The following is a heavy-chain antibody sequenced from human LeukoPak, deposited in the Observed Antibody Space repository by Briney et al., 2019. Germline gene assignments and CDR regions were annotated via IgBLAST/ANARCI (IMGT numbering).Heavy chain of an antibody. D-gene: IGHD3-9*01. CDR3: ARDHYDVLSR. CDR1: GGSISSSSYY. J-gene: IGHJ4*02. Sequence: PSETLSLTCTVSGGSISSSSYYWGWIRQPPGKGLEWIGEINHSGSTNYNPSLKSRVNISLDKSKKQFFLKLSSVTAADTAVYYCARDHYDVLSRWGQGALVTVSS. CDR2: INHSGST. V-gene: IGHV4-39*07.